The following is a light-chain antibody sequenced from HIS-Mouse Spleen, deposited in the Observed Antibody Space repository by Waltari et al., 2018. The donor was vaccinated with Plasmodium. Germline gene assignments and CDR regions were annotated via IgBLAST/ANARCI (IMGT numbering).Light chain of an antibody. V-gene: IGLV3-1*01. Sequence: SYELTQPPSVSVSPGQTASITCSGDKLGDKYACWYQQKPGQSPVLVIYQDSKRPSGIPGGFAGSNSGNTATLTSRGTQAMDEADYYCQAWDSSTWVFGGGTKLTVL. CDR1: KLGDKY. CDR2: QDS. J-gene: IGLJ3*02. CDR3: QAWDSSTWV.